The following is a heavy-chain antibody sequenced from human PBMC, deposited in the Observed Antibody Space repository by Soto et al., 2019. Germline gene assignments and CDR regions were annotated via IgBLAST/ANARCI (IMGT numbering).Heavy chain of an antibody. CDR1: GFTFSDYY. CDR3: ARPYNWNDHAFDI. J-gene: IGHJ3*02. CDR2: ISSSGSTI. Sequence: GGSLRLSCAASGFTFSDYYMSWIRQAPGKGLEWVSYISSSGSTIYYADSVKGRFTISRDNAKNSLYLQMNSLRAEDTAVYYCARPYNWNDHAFDIWGQGTMVTVSS. V-gene: IGHV3-11*01. D-gene: IGHD1-20*01.